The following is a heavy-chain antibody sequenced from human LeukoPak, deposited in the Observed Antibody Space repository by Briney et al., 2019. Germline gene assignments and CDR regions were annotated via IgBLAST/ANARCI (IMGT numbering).Heavy chain of an antibody. J-gene: IGHJ5*02. CDR3: TTKIHLPSDL. Sequence: GGSLRLSCVASGFAFSNAWMTWVRQAPGKGLEWVGRIKTKTEGGTTDYAAPVKGRFTISRDDSKNTLYLQMNSLESADTAVYYCTTKIHLPSDLWGQGTLVTVSS. CDR1: GFAFSNAW. V-gene: IGHV3-15*01. CDR2: IKTKTEGGTT.